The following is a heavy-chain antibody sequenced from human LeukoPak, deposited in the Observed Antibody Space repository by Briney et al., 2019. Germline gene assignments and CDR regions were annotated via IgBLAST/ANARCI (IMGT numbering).Heavy chain of an antibody. V-gene: IGHV3-53*01. CDR3: ASGEVGVRKNYSDPFHH. Sequence: PGGSLRLSCAVSGFTVSSNYMSWVRQAPGKGLEWVSILYSAGATYYADSVRGRFTIARDNSKNTVFLQMNSLRAEDTAVYYCASGEVGVRKNYSDPFHHWGQGTLVTVSS. J-gene: IGHJ4*02. D-gene: IGHD1-26*01. CDR1: GFTVSSNY. CDR2: LYSAGAT.